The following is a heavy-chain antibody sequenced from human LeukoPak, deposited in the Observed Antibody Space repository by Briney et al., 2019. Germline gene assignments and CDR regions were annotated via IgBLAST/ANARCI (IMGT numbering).Heavy chain of an antibody. D-gene: IGHD7-27*01. CDR2: VHYNGQT. CDR1: GGSISSYY. V-gene: IGHV4-59*01. Sequence: PSETLSLTCTVSGGSISSYYWTWIRQPPGKGLGWLGYVHYNGQTNYNPSLQSRATMSVDMSKNQFSLRLTSVTAADTAVYYCVKVGGTGHFDYWGQGALVTVSS. CDR3: VKVGGTGHFDY. J-gene: IGHJ4*02.